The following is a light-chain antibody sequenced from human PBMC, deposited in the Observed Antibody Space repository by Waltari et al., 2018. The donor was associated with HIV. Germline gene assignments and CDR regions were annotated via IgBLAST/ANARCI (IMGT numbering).Light chain of an antibody. Sequence: DIVMTQSPDSLSVPLDERATITYTSSHPVLYSSNKKNFLSWYQQKPGQPPKLLISWATTRGSGVPDRFSGSVSGTECTLTVSSLQAEDVAFYYCQQYYSTPYTFGRGTKV. J-gene: IGKJ2*01. CDR3: QQYYSTPYT. V-gene: IGKV4-1*01. CDR1: HPVLYSSNKKNF. CDR2: WAT.